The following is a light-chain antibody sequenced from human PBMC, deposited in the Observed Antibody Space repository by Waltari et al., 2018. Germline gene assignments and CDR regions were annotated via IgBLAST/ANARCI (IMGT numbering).Light chain of an antibody. J-gene: IGLJ2*01. CDR3: QVWDSNTFVV. V-gene: IGLV3-1*01. CDR1: ELGDKF. Sequence: SYELTQPPSVSVSPGQPASITCAGDELGDKFSFWYQQKPGQSPLLVIFQDTKRPSGIPERFSGSNSGNTATLTITGTQSMDEADYYCQVWDSNTFVVFGGGTKLTVL. CDR2: QDT.